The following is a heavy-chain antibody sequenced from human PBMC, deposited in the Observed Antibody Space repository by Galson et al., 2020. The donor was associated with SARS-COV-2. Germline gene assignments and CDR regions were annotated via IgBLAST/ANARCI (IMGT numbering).Heavy chain of an antibody. CDR3: AKDQQQLVPLVYNGFDY. J-gene: IGHJ4*02. Sequence: GGFLRLSCAASGFTFSSYGMHWVRQAPGKGLEWVAVISYDGSNKYYADSVKGRFTISRDNSKNTLYLQMNSLRAEDTAVYYCAKDQQQLVPLVYNGFDYWGQGTLVTVSS. CDR1: GFTFSSYG. D-gene: IGHD6-13*01. V-gene: IGHV3-30*18. CDR2: ISYDGSNK.